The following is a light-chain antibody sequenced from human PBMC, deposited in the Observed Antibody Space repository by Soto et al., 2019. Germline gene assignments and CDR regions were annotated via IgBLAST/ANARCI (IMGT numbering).Light chain of an antibody. CDR1: SGHSSYA. CDR3: QTWGAGFSVV. Sequence: QSVLTQSPSASASLGASVKLTCTLSSGHSSYAIAWHQQQPEKGPRYLMKVNTDGSHNKGDGISDRFSGSSSGAERYLTISSLQSEDEADYYCQTWGAGFSVVFGGGTKLTVL. CDR2: VNTDGSH. J-gene: IGLJ2*01. V-gene: IGLV4-69*01.